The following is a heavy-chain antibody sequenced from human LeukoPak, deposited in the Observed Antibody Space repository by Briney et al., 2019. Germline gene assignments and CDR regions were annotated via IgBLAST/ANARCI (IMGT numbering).Heavy chain of an antibody. Sequence: PGGSLRLSCAASGFTFSSYAMHWVRQAPGKGLEYVSAISSNGGSTYYANSVKGRFTISRDNSKNTLYLQMGSLRAEDMAVYYCARADYYYDSSAPGYYFDYWGQGTLVTVSS. J-gene: IGHJ4*02. D-gene: IGHD3-22*01. V-gene: IGHV3-64*01. CDR2: ISSNGGST. CDR3: ARADYYYDSSAPGYYFDY. CDR1: GFTFSSYA.